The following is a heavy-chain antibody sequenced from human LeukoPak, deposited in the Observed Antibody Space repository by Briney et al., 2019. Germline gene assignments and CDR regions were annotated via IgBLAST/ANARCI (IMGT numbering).Heavy chain of an antibody. Sequence: SVKVSCKASGGTFSSYAISWVRQAPGQGLEWMGGIIPIFGTANYAQKFQGRVTITTDESTSTAYMELSRLRSEDTAVYYCARHCSSTSCYYFDYWGQGTLVTVSS. CDR2: IIPIFGTA. CDR3: ARHCSSTSCYYFDY. V-gene: IGHV1-69*05. J-gene: IGHJ4*02. D-gene: IGHD2-2*01. CDR1: GGTFSSYA.